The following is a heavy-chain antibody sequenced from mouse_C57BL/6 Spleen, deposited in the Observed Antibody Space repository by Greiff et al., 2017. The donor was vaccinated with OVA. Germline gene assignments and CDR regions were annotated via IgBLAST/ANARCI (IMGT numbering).Heavy chain of an antibody. D-gene: IGHD2-4*01. V-gene: IGHV5-12*01. CDR3: ARLGGDYQYYYAMDY. CDR2: ISNGGGST. CDR1: GFTFSDYY. J-gene: IGHJ4*01. Sequence: EVQVVESGGGLVQPGGSLKHSCAASGFTFSDYYMYWVRQTPEKRLEWVAYISNGGGSTYYPDTVKGRFTISRDNAKNTLYLQMSRLKSEDTAMYYCARLGGDYQYYYAMDYWGQGTSVTVSS.